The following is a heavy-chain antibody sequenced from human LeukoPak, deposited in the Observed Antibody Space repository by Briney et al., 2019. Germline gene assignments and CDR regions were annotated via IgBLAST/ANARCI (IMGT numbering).Heavy chain of an antibody. CDR2: IYYSGST. Sequence: SETLSLTCAVDGGSFSGYYWGWIRQPPGKGLECIGSIYYSGSTYYNPSLKSRVTISVDTSKNQFSLKLSPVTAADTAVYYCASCPWFGEDVGYWGQGTLVTVSS. CDR3: ASCPWFGEDVGY. D-gene: IGHD3-10*01. J-gene: IGHJ4*02. CDR1: GGSFSGYY. V-gene: IGHV4-34*01.